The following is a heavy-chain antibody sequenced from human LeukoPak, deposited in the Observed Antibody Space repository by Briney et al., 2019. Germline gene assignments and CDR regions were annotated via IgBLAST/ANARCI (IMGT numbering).Heavy chain of an antibody. D-gene: IGHD5-18*01. Sequence: GGSLRLSCAASGFTFSSYGMHWVRQAPGKGLEWVAFIRYDGSNKYYADSVKGRFTISRDNSKNTLYLQMSSLRAEDTAVYYCAKAAAYSYGPSLDYYYMDVWGKGTTVTVSS. V-gene: IGHV3-30*02. J-gene: IGHJ6*03. CDR1: GFTFSSYG. CDR2: IRYDGSNK. CDR3: AKAAAYSYGPSLDYYYMDV.